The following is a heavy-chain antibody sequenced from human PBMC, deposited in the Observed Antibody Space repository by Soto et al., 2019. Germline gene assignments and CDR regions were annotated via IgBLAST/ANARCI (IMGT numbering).Heavy chain of an antibody. CDR3: ARDVSAGSSIKY. J-gene: IGHJ4*02. D-gene: IGHD2-2*01. Sequence: EVQVVESGGGLVKPGGSLRLSCTASGSTFSSYGMNWVRQAPGKGLEWVSSISNSGNYIYYADSVQGRFTISRDNAKNSLYLQMNSLRAEDTAVYFCARDVSAGSSIKYWGQGTLVTVSS. CDR2: ISNSGNYI. V-gene: IGHV3-21*01. CDR1: GSTFSSYG.